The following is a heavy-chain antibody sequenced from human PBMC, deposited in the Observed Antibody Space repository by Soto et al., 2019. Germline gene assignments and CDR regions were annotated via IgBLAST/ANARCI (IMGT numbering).Heavy chain of an antibody. D-gene: IGHD3-10*01. J-gene: IGHJ6*02. Sequence: SETLSLTCTVSGGSISSYYWSWIRQPPGKGLEWIGYIYYSGSTNYNPSLKSRVTISVDTSKNQFSLKLSSVTAADTAVYYCARDSMVRGLSYGMDVWGQGTTVTVSS. V-gene: IGHV4-59*01. CDR3: ARDSMVRGLSYGMDV. CDR2: IYYSGST. CDR1: GGSISSYY.